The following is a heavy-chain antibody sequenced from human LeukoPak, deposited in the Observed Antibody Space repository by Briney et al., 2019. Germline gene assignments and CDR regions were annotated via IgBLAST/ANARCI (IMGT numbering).Heavy chain of an antibody. CDR2: IYYSGST. D-gene: IGHD2-8*02. J-gene: IGHJ4*02. Sequence: SETLSLTCTVSGGSISSFYWSWIRQPPGKGLEWIGYIYYSGSTNYNPSLKSRVTISVDTSKNQFSLKLSSVTAADTAVYYCARDLVGPKYYFDYWGQGTLVTVSS. CDR3: ARDLVGPKYYFDY. CDR1: GGSISSFY. V-gene: IGHV4-59*01.